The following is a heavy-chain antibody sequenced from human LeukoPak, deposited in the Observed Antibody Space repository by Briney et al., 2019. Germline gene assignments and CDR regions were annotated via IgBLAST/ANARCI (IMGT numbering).Heavy chain of an antibody. D-gene: IGHD2-2*01. CDR1: GFTFSSYA. CDR3: ARDGERSTSPDYYYYMDV. J-gene: IGHJ6*03. Sequence: PSGGSLRLSCAASGFTFSSYAMHWVRQAPGKGLEWVAVISYDGSNKYYADSVKGRFTISRDNSKNTLYLQMNSLRAEDTAVYYCARDGERSTSPDYYYYMDVWGKGTTVTVSS. CDR2: ISYDGSNK. V-gene: IGHV3-30-3*01.